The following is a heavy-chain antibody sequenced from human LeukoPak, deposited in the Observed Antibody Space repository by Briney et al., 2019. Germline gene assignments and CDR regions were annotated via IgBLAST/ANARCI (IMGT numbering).Heavy chain of an antibody. D-gene: IGHD3-9*01. CDR1: GFTFSHYG. Sequence: GSLRLSCAVSGFTFSHYGMHWVRQAPGKGLEWVAVIWHDGSHKYYADSVKDRFTISRDDSKNTLYLQMNSLRAEDTAVYYCARDDILTGYTIDYWGQGTLVTVSS. V-gene: IGHV3-33*01. CDR2: IWHDGSHK. J-gene: IGHJ4*02. CDR3: ARDDILTGYTIDY.